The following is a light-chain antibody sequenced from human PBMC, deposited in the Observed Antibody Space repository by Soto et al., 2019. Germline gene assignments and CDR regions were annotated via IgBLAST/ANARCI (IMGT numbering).Light chain of an antibody. CDR2: EVS. CDR3: SSYTSSSTLGV. J-gene: IGLJ3*02. Sequence: QSALTQPASGSGSPGQSITISCTGTSSDVGGYNYVSWYQQHPGKAPKLMIYEVSNRPSGVSNRFSGSKSGNTASLTISGLQAEDEADYYCSSYTSSSTLGVFGGGTKLTLL. V-gene: IGLV2-14*01. CDR1: SSDVGGYNY.